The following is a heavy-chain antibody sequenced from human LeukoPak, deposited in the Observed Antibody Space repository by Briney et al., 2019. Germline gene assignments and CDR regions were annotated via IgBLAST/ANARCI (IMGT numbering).Heavy chain of an antibody. Sequence: GGSLRLSCAASGFTFSNYEMNWVRQAPGKGLEWVSYISSSGSTIYYADSVKGRSTISRDNAKNSLYLQMNSLRAEDTAVYYCARGYSSRWELRYFDLWGRGTLVTVSS. CDR2: ISSSGSTI. D-gene: IGHD6-13*01. V-gene: IGHV3-48*03. CDR3: ARGYSSRWELRYFDL. J-gene: IGHJ2*01. CDR1: GFTFSNYE.